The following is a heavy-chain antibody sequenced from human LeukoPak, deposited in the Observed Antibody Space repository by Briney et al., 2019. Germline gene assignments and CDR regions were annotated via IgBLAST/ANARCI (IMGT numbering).Heavy chain of an antibody. CDR2: IIPIFGTA. Sequence: SVKVSCKASGGTFSSYAISWVRQAPGQGLEWMGGIIPIFGTANYAQKFQGRVTITTDESTSTAYMELSSLRSEDTAVYYCANTYYDFWSGYPQTNWFDPWGQGTLVTVSS. V-gene: IGHV1-69*05. CDR1: GGTFSSYA. J-gene: IGHJ5*02. D-gene: IGHD3-3*01. CDR3: ANTYYDFWSGYPQTNWFDP.